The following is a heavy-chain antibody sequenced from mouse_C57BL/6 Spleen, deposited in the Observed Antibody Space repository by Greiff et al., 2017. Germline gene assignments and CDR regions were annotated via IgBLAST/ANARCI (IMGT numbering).Heavy chain of an antibody. D-gene: IGHD3-3*01. J-gene: IGHJ4*01. CDR1: GYTFTSYW. CDR2: IDPSDSET. V-gene: IGHV1-52*01. CDR3: ARRGQYAMDY. Sequence: VQLKQPGAELVRPGSSVKLSCKASGYTFTSYWMHWVKQRPIQGLEWIGNIDPSDSETNYNQKFKDKATLTVDKSSSTAYMQLSSLTAEDSAVYYCARRGQYAMDYWGQGTSVTVSS.